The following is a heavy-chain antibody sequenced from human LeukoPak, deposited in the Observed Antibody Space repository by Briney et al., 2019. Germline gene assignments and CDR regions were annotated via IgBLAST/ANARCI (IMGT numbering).Heavy chain of an antibody. Sequence: GGSLRLSCAASGFTLSSYAMHWVRQAPGKGLEWVAVISYDGSNKYYADSVKGRFTISRDNSKNTLYLQMNSLRAEDTAVYDCSRERDQPHYFDYWGQGTLVTVSS. V-gene: IGHV3-30-3*01. CDR3: SRERDQPHYFDY. CDR2: ISYDGSNK. CDR1: GFTLSSYA. D-gene: IGHD1-14*01. J-gene: IGHJ4*02.